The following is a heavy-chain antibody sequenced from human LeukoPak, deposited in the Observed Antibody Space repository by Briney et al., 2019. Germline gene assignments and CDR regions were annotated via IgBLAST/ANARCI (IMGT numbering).Heavy chain of an antibody. CDR3: ARDDTIFEGGYYYVDV. Sequence: SETLSLTCAVYGGSFSGYYWSWIRQPPGKGLEWIGEINHSGSTNYNPSLKSRVTISVDTSKNQLSLKLSSVTAADTAVYYCARDDTIFEGGYYYVDVWGKGTTVTVSS. D-gene: IGHD3-3*01. CDR1: GGSFSGYY. V-gene: IGHV4-34*01. CDR2: INHSGST. J-gene: IGHJ6*03.